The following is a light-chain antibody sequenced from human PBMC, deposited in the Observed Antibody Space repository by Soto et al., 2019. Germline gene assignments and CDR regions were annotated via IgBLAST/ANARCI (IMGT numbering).Light chain of an antibody. J-gene: IGLJ2*01. CDR3: SSYAGSDIFV. CDR2: EVN. CDR1: SSDVGGYNY. Sequence: QSVLTQPRSVSGSPGQSVTISCTGTSSDVGGYNYVFWYQQHPGKAPKLMIYEVNKRPSGVPDRFSGSKSGNTASLTVSGLQAEDEADYYCSSYAGSDIFVFGGGTKLTVL. V-gene: IGLV2-8*01.